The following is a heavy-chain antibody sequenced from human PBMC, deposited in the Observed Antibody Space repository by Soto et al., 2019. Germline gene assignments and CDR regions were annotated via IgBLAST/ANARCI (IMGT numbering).Heavy chain of an antibody. CDR2: IYYSGST. CDR3: ASIVVVPAAIPYYYYGMDV. Sequence: SETLSLTCTVSGGSISSSSYYWGWIRQPPGKGLEWIGSIYYSGSTYYNPSLKSRVTISVDTSKNQFSLKLSSVTAADTAVYYCASIVVVPAAIPYYYYGMDVWGQGTTVTVSS. CDR1: GGSISSSSYY. V-gene: IGHV4-39*01. J-gene: IGHJ6*02. D-gene: IGHD2-2*01.